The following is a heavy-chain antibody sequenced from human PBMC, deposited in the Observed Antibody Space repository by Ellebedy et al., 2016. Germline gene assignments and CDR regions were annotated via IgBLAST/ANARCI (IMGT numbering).Heavy chain of an antibody. Sequence: GESLKISCAASGFTVSHYDMHWVRQVPGKRLEWVAAFGTADDTYYQGSVRGRFTISRENGKNSVSLQMNDFRARDTAVYYCARGRAVAGWLEYWGQGTLVTVSS. CDR3: ARGRAVAGWLEY. V-gene: IGHV3-13*04. J-gene: IGHJ4*02. CDR2: FGTADDT. CDR1: GFTVSHYD. D-gene: IGHD6-19*01.